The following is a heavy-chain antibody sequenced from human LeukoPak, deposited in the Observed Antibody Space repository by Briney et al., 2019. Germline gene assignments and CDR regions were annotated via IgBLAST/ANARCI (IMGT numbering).Heavy chain of an antibody. J-gene: IGHJ4*02. CDR3: ARKPTEYCSGGSCLGG. CDR1: GFTFSSYS. D-gene: IGHD2-15*01. V-gene: IGHV3-21*01. CDR2: ISSSSSYI. Sequence: GGSLRLSCAASGFTFSSYSMNWVRQAPGKGLEWVSSISSSSSYIYYADSVRGRFTISRDNAKNSLYLQMNSLRAEDTAVYYCARKPTEYCSGGSCLGGWGQGTLVTVSS.